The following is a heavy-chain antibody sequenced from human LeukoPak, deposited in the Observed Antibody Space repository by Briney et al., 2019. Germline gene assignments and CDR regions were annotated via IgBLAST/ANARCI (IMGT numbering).Heavy chain of an antibody. D-gene: IGHD5-12*01. CDR1: GYTFTGYY. CDR3: ARDPGEWLRKFYFDY. Sequence: ASVKVSCKASGYTFTGYYMHWVRQAPGQGLEWMGWINPNSGGTNYAQKFQGRVTMTRDTSISTAYMELSRLRSDDTAVYYCARDPGEWLRKFYFDYWGQGTLVTVSS. J-gene: IGHJ4*02. CDR2: INPNSGGT. V-gene: IGHV1-2*02.